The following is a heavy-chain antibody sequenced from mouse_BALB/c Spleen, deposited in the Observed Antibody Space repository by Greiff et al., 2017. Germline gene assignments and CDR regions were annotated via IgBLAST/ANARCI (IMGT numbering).Heavy chain of an antibody. V-gene: IGHV1-69*02. Sequence: QVQLQQPGAELVKPGASVKLSCKASGYTFTSYWMHWVKQRPGQGLEWIGEIDPSDSYTNYNQKFKGKATLTVDKSSSTAYMQLSSLTSEDSAVYYCEVRRSYAMDYWGQGTSVTVSS. D-gene: IGHD2-14*01. CDR3: EVRRSYAMDY. CDR2: IDPSDSYT. J-gene: IGHJ4*01. CDR1: GYTFTSYW.